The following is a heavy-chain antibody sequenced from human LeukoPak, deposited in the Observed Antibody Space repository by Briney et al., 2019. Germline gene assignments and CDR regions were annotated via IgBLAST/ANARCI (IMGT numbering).Heavy chain of an antibody. Sequence: GGSLRLSCAASGFTFSSYAMSWVRQAPGKGLEWVSGIIPSGDITYYVDSVKGRFTISRDNSKNTFYLQMNSLRAEDTAVYYCAKLRAYYFGSESTFDYWGQGTLVTVSS. CDR2: IIPSGDIT. V-gene: IGHV3-23*01. CDR3: AKLRAYYFGSESTFDY. CDR1: GFTFSSYA. D-gene: IGHD3-10*01. J-gene: IGHJ4*02.